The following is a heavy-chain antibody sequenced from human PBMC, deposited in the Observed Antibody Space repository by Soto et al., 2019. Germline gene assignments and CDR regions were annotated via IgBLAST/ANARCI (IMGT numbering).Heavy chain of an antibody. V-gene: IGHV4-39*07. CDR1: GCSISSGDYY. D-gene: IGHD2-8*02. CDR2: INHSGST. J-gene: IGHJ4*02. Sequence: PSETLSLTCTFSGCSISSGDYYWSWIRQPPGTGLEWIGEINHSGSTNYNPSLKSRVTISVDTSKNQFSLKLTFVTAADTAVYYCARDKITGLFDYWGQGTLVTVSS. CDR3: ARDKITGLFDY.